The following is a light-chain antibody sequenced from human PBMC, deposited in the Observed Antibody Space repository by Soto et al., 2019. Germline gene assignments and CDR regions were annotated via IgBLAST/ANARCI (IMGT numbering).Light chain of an antibody. V-gene: IGKV3-20*01. CDR1: QSVSNNY. CDR3: QQYGSSPPYT. Sequence: EVGLTQSPGTLSLSPGERATLSCRASQSVSNNYFAWYQQKPGQAPRLLLFASYDRATGIQEKFSGSESGTDFTLTRSALKPENFPVYYCQQYGSSPPYTFGQGTRLQ. J-gene: IGKJ2*01. CDR2: ASY.